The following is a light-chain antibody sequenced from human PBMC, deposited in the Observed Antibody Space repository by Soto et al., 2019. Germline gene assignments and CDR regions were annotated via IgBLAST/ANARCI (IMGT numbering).Light chain of an antibody. J-gene: IGLJ1*01. CDR1: SSDVGGYNY. Sequence: QSVLTQPRPVSGSPGQAVTISCTGTSSDVGGYNYVSWYQQHPGKAPKVMIYLVNKRPSGVPDRFSGSKSGNTASLTITGLQAEDEADYYCCSYAGNYIYVFGTGTKVTVL. V-gene: IGLV2-11*01. CDR2: LVN. CDR3: CSYAGNYIYV.